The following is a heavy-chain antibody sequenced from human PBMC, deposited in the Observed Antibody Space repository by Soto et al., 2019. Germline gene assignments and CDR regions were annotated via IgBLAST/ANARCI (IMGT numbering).Heavy chain of an antibody. V-gene: IGHV3-53*01. CDR2: IYRGGST. D-gene: IGHD1-26*01. J-gene: IGHJ4*02. CDR3: ARRGGSYGLGFDY. CDR1: GFTVSSNY. Sequence: PGGSLRLSCAASGFTVSSNYMSWVRQAPGKGLDWVSVIYRGGSTYYADSVKGQVTISADKSISTAYLQWSSLKASDTAMYYCARRGGSYGLGFDYWGQGTLVTVSS.